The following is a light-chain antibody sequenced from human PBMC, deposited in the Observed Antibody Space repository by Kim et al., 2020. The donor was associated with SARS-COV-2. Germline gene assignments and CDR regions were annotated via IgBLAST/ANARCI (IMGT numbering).Light chain of an antibody. V-gene: IGKV1-5*03. J-gene: IGKJ1*01. Sequence: DIQMTQSPSTLSASVGDRVTITCRASQSISSWLAWYQQKPGKAPKILIYKASSLESGVPSRFSGSGSGTEFTLTVSSLQPDDFATYYCQQYDSYPWASGQGTKVDIK. CDR2: KAS. CDR3: QQYDSYPWA. CDR1: QSISSW.